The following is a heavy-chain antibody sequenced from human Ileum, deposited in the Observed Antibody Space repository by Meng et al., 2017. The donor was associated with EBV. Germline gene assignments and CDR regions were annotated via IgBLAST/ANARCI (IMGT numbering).Heavy chain of an antibody. V-gene: IGHV4-30-4*01. CDR2: IYNSGST. Sequence: QVTRQGPVPGLVKPSQTLSLTCTVSGGSISSSNYYWSWIRQPPGKGLEWSGHIYNSGSTYYNPSLKSRITISVDTSKNQFSLKLSSVTAADTAVYYCARGQKGYFDLWGRGTLVTVSS. CDR3: ARGQKGYFDL. CDR1: GGSISSSNYY. J-gene: IGHJ2*01.